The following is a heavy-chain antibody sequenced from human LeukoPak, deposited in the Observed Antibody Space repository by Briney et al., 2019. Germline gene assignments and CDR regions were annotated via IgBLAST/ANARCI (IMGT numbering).Heavy chain of an antibody. J-gene: IGHJ4*02. Sequence: ASVKVSCKVSGCTLTELSMHWVRQAPGRGREWVGGFDPEDGGTIYAQKFQGRVTMTEDTSTDTAYMELSSLRSEDTAVYCATDARYCSSNSCFAYWDQGTLVTVSS. CDR1: GCTLTELS. V-gene: IGHV1-24*01. D-gene: IGHD2-2*01. CDR3: ATDARYCSSNSCFAY. CDR2: FDPEDGGT.